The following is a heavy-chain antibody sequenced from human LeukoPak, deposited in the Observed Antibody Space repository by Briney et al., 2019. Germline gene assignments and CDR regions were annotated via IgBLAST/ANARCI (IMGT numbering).Heavy chain of an antibody. CDR1: GYTSTGYY. V-gene: IGHV1-2*02. J-gene: IGHJ6*02. Sequence: VKVSCKXSGYTSTGYYMHWVRQAPGQGLEWMGWINPNSGGTNYAQKFQGRVTMTRDTSISTAYMELSRLRSDDTAVYYCASEDFWSGYYKDPYYYYGMDVWGQGTTVTVSS. D-gene: IGHD3-3*01. CDR3: ASEDFWSGYYKDPYYYYGMDV. CDR2: INPNSGGT.